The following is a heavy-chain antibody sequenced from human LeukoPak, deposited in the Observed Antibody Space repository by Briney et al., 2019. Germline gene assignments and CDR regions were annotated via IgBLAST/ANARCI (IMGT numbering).Heavy chain of an antibody. CDR1: GGTFSSYA. Sequence: GASVKVSCKASGGTFSSYAISWVRQAPGQGLEWMGGIIPIFGTANYAQKFQGRVTITADKSTSTAYMELSSLRSEDTAVYYCARAGEYSSSWYAPPGYWGQGTLVTASS. CDR2: IIPIFGTA. CDR3: ARAGEYSSSWYAPPGY. V-gene: IGHV1-69*06. D-gene: IGHD6-13*01. J-gene: IGHJ4*02.